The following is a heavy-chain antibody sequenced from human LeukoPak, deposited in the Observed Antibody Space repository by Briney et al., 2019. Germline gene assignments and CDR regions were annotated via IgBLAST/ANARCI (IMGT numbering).Heavy chain of an antibody. CDR1: GGSISSGGYS. CDR2: IYHSGST. J-gene: IGHJ4*02. Sequence: PSETLSLTCLVSGGSISSGGYSWSWIRQPPGKGLEWIGYIYHSGSTYYNPSLKSRVTISVDRSKNQFSLKLSSVTAADTAVYYCARDHGDYPYYFDYWGQGTLVTVSS. D-gene: IGHD4-17*01. CDR3: ARDHGDYPYYFDY. V-gene: IGHV4-30-2*01.